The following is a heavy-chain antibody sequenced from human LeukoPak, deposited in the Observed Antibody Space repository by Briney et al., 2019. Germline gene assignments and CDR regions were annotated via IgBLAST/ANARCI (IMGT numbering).Heavy chain of an antibody. D-gene: IGHD5-18*01. J-gene: IGHJ4*02. CDR3: AKVIGYSRGYDHFDN. CDR2: ISGSGAGT. V-gene: IGHV3-23*01. Sequence: GGSPRLSCGASGFTFSSYAMTWVRQAPGKGLEWVSAISGSGAGTYYADFVKGRFTISRDNSKNTLYLQMNSLSAEDTAVYYCAKVIGYSRGYDHFDNWGQGTLVTVFS. CDR1: GFTFSSYA.